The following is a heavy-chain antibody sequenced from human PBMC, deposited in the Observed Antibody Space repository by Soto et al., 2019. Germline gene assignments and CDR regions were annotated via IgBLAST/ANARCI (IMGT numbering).Heavy chain of an antibody. CDR1: GGPISSYY. V-gene: IGHV4-59*01. D-gene: IGHD4-17*01. CDR2: IYYSGCT. Sequence: SETLSLTCTASGGPISSYYSSWIRQPPGKGKEWIGYIYYSGCTNYNPSRKSRVTISVDTSKNQFYLKLSSETAADSAVYYCAREEAVTTARAQGAIDIWAQGTMDTVSS. CDR3: AREEAVTTARAQGAIDI. J-gene: IGHJ3*02.